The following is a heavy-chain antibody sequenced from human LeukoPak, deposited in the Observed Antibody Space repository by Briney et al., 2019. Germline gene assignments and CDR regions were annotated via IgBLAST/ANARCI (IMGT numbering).Heavy chain of an antibody. CDR3: ARLGSDYDILTGYYMYYYYYMDV. CDR1: GYTFTGYY. CDR2: INPNSGGT. Sequence: GASVKVSCKASGYTFTGYYMHWVRQAPGQGLEWMGWINPNSGGTNYAQKLQGRVTMTTDTSTSTAYMELRSLRSDDTAVYYCARLGSDYDILTGYYMYYYYYMDVWGKGTTVTISS. D-gene: IGHD3-9*01. V-gene: IGHV1-2*02. J-gene: IGHJ6*03.